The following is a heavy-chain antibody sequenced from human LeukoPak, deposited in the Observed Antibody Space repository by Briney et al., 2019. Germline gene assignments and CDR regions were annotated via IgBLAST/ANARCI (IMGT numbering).Heavy chain of an antibody. D-gene: IGHD2-15*01. Sequence: SGTLSLTCAVSGGSISSSNWWSWVRQPPGKGLEWIGEIYHSGSTNYNPSLKSRVTISVDKSKNQFSLKLSSVTAADTAVYYCARPYCSGGSCYLDAFDIWGQGTMVTVSS. J-gene: IGHJ3*02. CDR1: GGSISSSNW. V-gene: IGHV4-4*02. CDR2: IYHSGST. CDR3: ARPYCSGGSCYLDAFDI.